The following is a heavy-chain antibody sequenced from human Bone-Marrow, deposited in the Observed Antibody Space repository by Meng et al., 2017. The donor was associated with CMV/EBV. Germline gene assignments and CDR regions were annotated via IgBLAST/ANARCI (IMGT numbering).Heavy chain of an antibody. V-gene: IGHV3-23*01. CDR2: ISGSGGST. J-gene: IGHJ4*02. CDR3: AKDWGIDTRDY. Sequence: LSCAASGFTFSSYAMGWVRQAPGKGLEWVSAISGSGGSTYYADSVKGRFTISRDNSKNTLYLQMNSLRAEDTAVYYCAKDWGIDTRDYWGQGTLVTVSS. CDR1: GFTFSSYA. D-gene: IGHD3-16*01.